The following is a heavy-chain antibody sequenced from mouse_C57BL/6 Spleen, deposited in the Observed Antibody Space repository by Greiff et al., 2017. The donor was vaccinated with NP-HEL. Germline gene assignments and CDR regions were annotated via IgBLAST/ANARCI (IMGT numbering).Heavy chain of an antibody. Sequence: EVQLQQSGPELVKPGASVKMSCKASGYTFTDYNMHWVKQSHGKSLEWIGYINPNNGGTSYNQKFKGKATLTVNKSSSTAYMELRSLTSEDSAVYYCARSGLLRDYYAMDYWGQGTSVTVSS. V-gene: IGHV1-22*01. CDR2: INPNNGGT. J-gene: IGHJ4*01. CDR1: GYTFTDYN. CDR3: ARSGLLRDYYAMDY. D-gene: IGHD2-3*01.